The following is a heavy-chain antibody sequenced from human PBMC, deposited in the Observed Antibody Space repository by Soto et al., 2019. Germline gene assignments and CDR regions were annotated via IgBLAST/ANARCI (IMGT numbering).Heavy chain of an antibody. CDR3: ARDRYYDRSGYSGYFDY. V-gene: IGHV4-30-4*01. D-gene: IGHD3-22*01. CDR2: IYYSGST. CDR1: GGSISSGDYY. J-gene: IGHJ4*02. Sequence: SETLSLTCTVSGGSISSGDYYWSWIRQPPGKGLEWIGYIYYSGSTYYNPSLKSRVTTSVDTSKNQFSLKLSSVTAADTAVYYCARDRYYDRSGYSGYFDYWGTGNRVTVSS.